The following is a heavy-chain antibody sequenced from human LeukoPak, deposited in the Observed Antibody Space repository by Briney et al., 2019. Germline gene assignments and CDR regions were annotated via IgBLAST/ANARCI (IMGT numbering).Heavy chain of an antibody. V-gene: IGHV3-9*01. CDR2: ISWNSGSI. D-gene: IGHD3-10*01. Sequence: GRSLRLSCAASGCTFNDYAMHWVRQAPGKGLEWVSGISWNSGSIVYADSVKGRFTISRDNAKKSVYLQMNSVRAEETALYYSAKDARRAPLPDYSGSYYNDYWGQGTLVTVSS. J-gene: IGHJ4*02. CDR1: GCTFNDYA. CDR3: AKDARRAPLPDYSGSYYNDY.